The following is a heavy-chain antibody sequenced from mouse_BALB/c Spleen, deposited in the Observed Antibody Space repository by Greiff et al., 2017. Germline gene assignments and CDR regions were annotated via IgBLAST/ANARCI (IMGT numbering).Heavy chain of an antibody. V-gene: IGHV1-9*01. D-gene: IGHD5-1*01. CDR2: ILPGSGST. CDR3: ARHRVPPLAMDY. CDR1: GYTFSSYW. Sequence: QVQLKQSGAELMKPGASVKISCKATGYTFSSYWIEWVKQRPGHGLEWIGEILPGSGSTNYNEKFKGKATFTADTSSNTAYMQLSSLTSEDSAVYYCARHRVPPLAMDYWGQGTSVTVSS. J-gene: IGHJ4*01.